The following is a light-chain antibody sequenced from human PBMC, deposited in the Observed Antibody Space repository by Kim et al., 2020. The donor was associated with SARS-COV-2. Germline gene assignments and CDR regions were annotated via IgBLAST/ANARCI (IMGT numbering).Light chain of an antibody. CDR2: DVS. Sequence: GQSVAIACTVTSGDVSGYTYVSWYQQHPGTAPKLMIYDVSQWPSGVPDRFSGSKSGNTASLTISGLQAEDEADYYCCSYAGSYTWVFGGGTQLTVL. CDR3: CSYAGSYTWV. V-gene: IGLV2-11*01. CDR1: SGDVSGYTY. J-gene: IGLJ3*02.